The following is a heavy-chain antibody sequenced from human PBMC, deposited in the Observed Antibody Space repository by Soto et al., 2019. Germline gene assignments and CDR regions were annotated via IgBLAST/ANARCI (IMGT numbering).Heavy chain of an antibody. CDR3: AREGYGDYGFDY. CDR2: IYYSGST. V-gene: IGHV4-59*01. Sequence: QVQLQESGPGLVKPSETLSLTCTVSGGSISSYYWSWIRQPPGKGLEWIGYIYYSGSTNYNPSLKSRVTISIDTSKNQFSLKLSSVTAADTAVYYCAREGYGDYGFDYWGQGTLFNVSS. CDR1: GGSISSYY. J-gene: IGHJ4*02. D-gene: IGHD4-17*01.